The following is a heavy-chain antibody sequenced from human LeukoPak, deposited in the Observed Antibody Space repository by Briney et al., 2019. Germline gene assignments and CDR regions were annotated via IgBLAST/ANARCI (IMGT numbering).Heavy chain of an antibody. CDR1: GFLFSNYN. J-gene: IGHJ4*02. CDR2: ISSSSRYI. D-gene: IGHD4-17*01. CDR3: ARDEDGDYTPDY. V-gene: IGHV3-21*01. Sequence: GGSLRLSFAASGFLFSNYNMNWVRQAPEKGLEWVSSISSSSRYIYNADSVKGRFTISRDNARNSLYLQMNSLRADDTAVYYCARDEDGDYTPDYWGQGTLVTVSS.